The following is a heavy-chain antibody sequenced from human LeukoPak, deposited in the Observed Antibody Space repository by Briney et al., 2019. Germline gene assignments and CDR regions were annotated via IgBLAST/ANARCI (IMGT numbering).Heavy chain of an antibody. J-gene: IGHJ3*02. D-gene: IGHD3-10*01. CDR1: GGSFSGYY. Sequence: SSETLSLTCAVYGGSFSGYYWSWIRQPPGKGLEWLGEINHSGSTNYNPSLKSRVTMSVDTSKNQFSLKLSSVTAADTAVYYCARALWFGELLNAFDIWGQGTMVTVSS. CDR3: ARALWFGELLNAFDI. CDR2: INHSGST. V-gene: IGHV4-34*01.